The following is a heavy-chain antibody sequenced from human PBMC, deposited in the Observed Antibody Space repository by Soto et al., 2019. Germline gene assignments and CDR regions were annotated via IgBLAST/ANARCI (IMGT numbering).Heavy chain of an antibody. CDR2: ISSSSSTI. D-gene: IGHD6-19*01. V-gene: IGHV3-48*02. Sequence: EVQLVESGGGLVQPGGSLRLSCAASGFTFSSYSMNWVRQAPGKGLEWVSYISSSSSTIYYADFVKGRFTISRDNAKNSLYLQMNSLRDEDTAVYYCARDWGRAGWHGVGGLDYWGQGTLVTVSS. CDR1: GFTFSSYS. CDR3: ARDWGRAGWHGVGGLDY. J-gene: IGHJ4*02.